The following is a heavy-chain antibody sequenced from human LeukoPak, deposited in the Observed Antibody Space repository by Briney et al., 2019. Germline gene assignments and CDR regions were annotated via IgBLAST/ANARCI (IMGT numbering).Heavy chain of an antibody. V-gene: IGHV3-23*01. CDR3: AKGTVAGFEDY. D-gene: IGHD6-19*01. CDR2: ISGSGGNT. J-gene: IGHJ4*02. Sequence: GGSLRLSCAASGFTFSSYAMSWVRQAPGKGLEWVSGISGSGGNTQYADSVKGRFTISRDNSKNTLYLQMNSLRAEDTAVYYCAKGTVAGFEDYWGQGTLVTVSS. CDR1: GFTFSSYA.